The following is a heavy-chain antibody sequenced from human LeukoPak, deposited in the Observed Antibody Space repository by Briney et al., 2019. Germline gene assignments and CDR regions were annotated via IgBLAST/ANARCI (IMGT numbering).Heavy chain of an antibody. V-gene: IGHV3-49*04. CDR2: IRSKTFGGAP. D-gene: IGHD2/OR15-2a*01. CDR1: GINFGDYA. Sequence: GGSLRLSCAVSGINFGDYAMSWVRQAPGKGLERLGFIRSKTFGGAPDYAPSVKDRFVISRDDSNSIAYLHMNNLRAEDTAVYFCSRFYDLWGRGTLVTVSS. CDR3: SRFYDL. J-gene: IGHJ2*01.